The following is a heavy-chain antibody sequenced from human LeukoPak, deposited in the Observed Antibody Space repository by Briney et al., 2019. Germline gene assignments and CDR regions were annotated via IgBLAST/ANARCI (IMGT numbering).Heavy chain of an antibody. Sequence: SETLSLTCTVSGVSISSSNSYWGWIRQPPGKGLEWIGSICYSGNTYYNASLKSQVSISIDTSKNQFSLRLTSVTAADTAVYYCARQTGSGLFILPGGQGTLVTVSS. CDR3: ARQTGSGLFILP. D-gene: IGHD3/OR15-3a*01. CDR1: GVSISSSNSY. J-gene: IGHJ4*02. V-gene: IGHV4-39*01. CDR2: ICYSGNT.